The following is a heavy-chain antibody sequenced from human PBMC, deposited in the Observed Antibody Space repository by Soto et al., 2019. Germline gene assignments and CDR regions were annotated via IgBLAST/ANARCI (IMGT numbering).Heavy chain of an antibody. Sequence: SETLSLTCTVSGGSISSSSYYWGWIRQPPGKGLEWIGSIYYSGSTYYNPSLKSRVTISVDTSKNQFSLKLSSVTAADTAVYYCARHLSTGDYGDYWGQGTLVTVSS. CDR2: IYYSGST. D-gene: IGHD4-17*01. V-gene: IGHV4-39*01. CDR3: ARHLSTGDYGDY. J-gene: IGHJ4*02. CDR1: GGSISSSSYY.